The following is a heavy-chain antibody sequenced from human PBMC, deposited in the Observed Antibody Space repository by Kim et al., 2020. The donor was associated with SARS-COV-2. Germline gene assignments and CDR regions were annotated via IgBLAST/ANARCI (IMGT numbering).Heavy chain of an antibody. V-gene: IGHV1-69*13. CDR1: GGTFSSYA. CDR2: IIPIFGTA. Sequence: SVKVSCKASGGTFSSYAISWVRQAPGQGLEWMGGIIPIFGTANYAQKFQGRVTITADESTSTAYMELSSLRSEDTAVYYCARPSYYYGSGSYLNYYYYGMDVWGQGTTVTVSS. J-gene: IGHJ6*02. CDR3: ARPSYYYGSGSYLNYYYYGMDV. D-gene: IGHD3-10*01.